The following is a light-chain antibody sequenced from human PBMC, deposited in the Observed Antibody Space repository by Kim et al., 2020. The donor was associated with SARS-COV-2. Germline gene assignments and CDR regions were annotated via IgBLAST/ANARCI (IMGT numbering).Light chain of an antibody. CDR2: ENY. V-gene: IGLV1-47*01. CDR3: AAWDNSLSVHYG. Sequence: ELTQPPSASGTPGQRVTISCSGSSSNIGRNYVYWYQQLPGAAPKLLIYENYQRPSGVPDRFSGSKSGTSASLAISGLRSEDEADYYCAAWDNSLSVHYGFGTGTKVTVL. CDR1: SSNIGRNY. J-gene: IGLJ1*01.